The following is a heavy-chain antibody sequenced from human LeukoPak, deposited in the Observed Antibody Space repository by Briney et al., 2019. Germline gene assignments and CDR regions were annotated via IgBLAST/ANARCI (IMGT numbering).Heavy chain of an antibody. D-gene: IGHD7-27*01. CDR2: FDPEDGET. V-gene: IGHV1-24*01. Sequence: ASVKVSCKASGYTFTNYGISWVRQAPGQGLEWMGGFDPEDGETIYAQKFQGRVTMTEDTSTDTAYMELSSLRSEDTAVYYCATELGRVLSPVWGQGTLVTVSS. CDR1: GYTFTNYG. J-gene: IGHJ4*02. CDR3: ATELGRVLSPV.